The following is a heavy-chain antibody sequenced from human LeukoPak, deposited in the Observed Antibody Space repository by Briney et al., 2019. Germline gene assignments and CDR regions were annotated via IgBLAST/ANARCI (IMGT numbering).Heavy chain of an antibody. D-gene: IGHD3-3*01. CDR3: AKDLTYYDFWSVDAFDI. Sequence: GGSLRLSCAASGFTFSSYAMSWVRRAPGKGLEWVSAISGSGGSTYYADSVKGRFTISRDNSKNTRYLQMKSLRAEDTAVYYCAKDLTYYDFWSVDAFDIWGEGTMVTVSS. J-gene: IGHJ3*02. CDR1: GFTFSSYA. V-gene: IGHV3-23*01. CDR2: ISGSGGST.